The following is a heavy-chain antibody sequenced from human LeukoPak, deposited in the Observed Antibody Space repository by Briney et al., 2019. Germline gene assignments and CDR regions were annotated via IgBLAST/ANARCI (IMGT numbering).Heavy chain of an antibody. Sequence: SETLSLTCTVSGGSISSSSYYWGWIRQPPGKGLEWIGSIYYSGSTYYNPSLKSRVTISVDTSKDQFSLKLSSVTAADTAVYYCARGQYSSGVDYWGQGTLVTVSS. CDR1: GGSISSSSYY. V-gene: IGHV4-39*01. CDR2: IYYSGST. D-gene: IGHD6-19*01. J-gene: IGHJ4*02. CDR3: ARGQYSSGVDY.